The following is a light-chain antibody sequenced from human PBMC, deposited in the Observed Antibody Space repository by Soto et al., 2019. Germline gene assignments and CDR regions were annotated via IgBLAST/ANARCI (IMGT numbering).Light chain of an antibody. V-gene: IGKV3-11*01. CDR2: DIS. J-gene: IGKJ4*01. CDR3: QQRSNWPF. Sequence: EIVLTQSPATLSLSPGERATLSCRASQTISSYLAWYQQKHGQAPRLLIYDISKRATAIPARFSGRGSGTDFTLTISSLEPEDFAVYYWQQRSNWPFFGGGTKVEIK. CDR1: QTISSY.